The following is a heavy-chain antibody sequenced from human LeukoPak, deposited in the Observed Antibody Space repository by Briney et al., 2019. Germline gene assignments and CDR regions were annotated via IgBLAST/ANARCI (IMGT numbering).Heavy chain of an antibody. D-gene: IGHD3-16*01. CDR1: GFTFSSYS. CDR2: ISSSSSYI. Sequence: GGSLRLSCAASGFTFSSYSMNWVRQTPGKGLEWVSSISSSSSYIFYADSVKGRFTMSRDNAKKSLFLQMNSLRAEDTAVYYCAREARWGGAFDIWGQGTMVTVSS. J-gene: IGHJ3*02. V-gene: IGHV3-21*01. CDR3: AREARWGGAFDI.